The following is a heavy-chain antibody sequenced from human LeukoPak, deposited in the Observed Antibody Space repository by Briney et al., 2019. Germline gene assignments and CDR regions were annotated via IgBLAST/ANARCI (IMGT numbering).Heavy chain of an antibody. D-gene: IGHD3-22*01. CDR1: RYTLSRHW. CDR2: INSDGSST. CDR3: IRERYDGRAVYYCARYYGLDI. V-gene: IGHV3-74*03. Sequence: GGSLRLTCAASRYTLSRHWMHWPRQAPGKGLVWVSRINSDGSSTMDADSVEGRFTISRDNAKNTLYLQMNSLRVEDTADYYWIRERYDGRAVYYCARYYGLDIWGQGTTVTVSS. J-gene: IGHJ6*01.